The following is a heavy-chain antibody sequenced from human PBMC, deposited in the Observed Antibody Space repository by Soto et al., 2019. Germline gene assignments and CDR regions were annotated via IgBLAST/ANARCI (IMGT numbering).Heavy chain of an antibody. CDR3: ARTVGAAYYFDF. Sequence: QVQLQESGPGLAKPSETLSLTCTVSGDSMTKYYWSWIRQPAGKGLEWIGRIYTSGRTNYNPSLKSRVTMSIDTSNNHFSLKLKSVTAADTAVYYCARTVGAAYYFDFWGQGALVTVSS. D-gene: IGHD1-26*01. J-gene: IGHJ4*02. CDR1: GDSMTKYY. CDR2: IYTSGRT. V-gene: IGHV4-4*07.